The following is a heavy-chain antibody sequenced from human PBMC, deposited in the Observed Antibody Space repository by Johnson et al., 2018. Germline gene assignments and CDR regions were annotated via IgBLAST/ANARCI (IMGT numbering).Heavy chain of an antibody. J-gene: IGHJ3*01. CDR3: AKRTRIAATVAFVL. CDR1: GFIVSSNY. V-gene: IGHV3-53*01. Sequence: VQLVESGGGLIQPGGSLRLSCAASGFIVSSNYATWVRQAPGKGLEWVSVIYSSGGTYYADSVTGRFTISRDNSKNTLYLQMNSLRAEDTAGYYCAKRTRIAATVAFVLWGQGTLVTVSS. D-gene: IGHD6-13*01. CDR2: IYSSGGT.